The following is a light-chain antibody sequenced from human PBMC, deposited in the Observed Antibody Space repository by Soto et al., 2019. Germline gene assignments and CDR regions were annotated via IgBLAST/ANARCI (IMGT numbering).Light chain of an antibody. V-gene: IGKV1-9*01. Sequence: IQLTQSPSSLSASVGDRVTITCRASQGISSSLAWYQQKAGKAPKLLIYAASTLQSGVPSRFSGSGSGTNFPLTISRLPPEAFATYCCQQISTYPRTFGHGTKVDFK. CDR3: QQISTYPRT. J-gene: IGKJ3*01. CDR2: AAS. CDR1: QGISSS.